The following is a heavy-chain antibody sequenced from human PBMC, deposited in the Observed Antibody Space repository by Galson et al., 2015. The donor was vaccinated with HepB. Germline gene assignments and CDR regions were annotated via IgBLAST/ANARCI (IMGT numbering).Heavy chain of an antibody. V-gene: IGHV4-59*01. CDR1: GASMNSYY. CDR2: IFYSGAT. J-gene: IGHJ1*01. Sequence: ETLSLTCTVSGASMNSYYWNWIRQTPGKGLEWIGYIFYSGATIYNPSLKSRLSISVDTSRMQFSLNLSSVTAADTAVYYCAASQGRLPTRHFSHWGQGTLANVSS. CDR3: AASQGRLPTRHFSH. D-gene: IGHD6-25*01.